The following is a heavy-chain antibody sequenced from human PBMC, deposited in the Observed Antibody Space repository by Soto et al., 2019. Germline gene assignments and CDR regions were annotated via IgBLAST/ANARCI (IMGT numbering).Heavy chain of an antibody. Sequence: GGSLRLSCAASGFTFSSYGIHWVRQAPGKGLEWVAVISYDGSNKYYADSVKGRFTISRDNSKNTLYLQMNSLRAEDTAVYYCAKDARSTHSYYYGMDVWGQGTTVTVSS. CDR1: GFTFSSYG. CDR3: AKDARSTHSYYYGMDV. J-gene: IGHJ6*02. V-gene: IGHV3-30*18. CDR2: ISYDGSNK. D-gene: IGHD2-2*01.